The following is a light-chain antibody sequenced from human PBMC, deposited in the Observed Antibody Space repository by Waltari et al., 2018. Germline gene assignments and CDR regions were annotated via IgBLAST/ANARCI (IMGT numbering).Light chain of an antibody. CDR3: QNHERLPAT. CDR1: QSISKY. CDR2: AAS. J-gene: IGKJ1*01. V-gene: IGKV3-20*01. Sequence: EVVLTQSPGTLSLSPGERATLSCRASQSISKYLVWYQQRPGQAPRLLIYAASTRATGVPDRFSGSGSGTDFSLTISRLEPEDVAVYYCQNHERLPATFGQGTRVEIK.